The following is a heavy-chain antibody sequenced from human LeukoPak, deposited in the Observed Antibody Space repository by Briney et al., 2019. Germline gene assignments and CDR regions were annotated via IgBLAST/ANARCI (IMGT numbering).Heavy chain of an antibody. Sequence: SETLSLTCVVYGGSFSGYYWSWIRQPPGKGLEWIGEINNSGSTNYNPSLKSRVTISVDTSKNQFSLRLSSVTAADTAVYYCARDRTGNNWFDPWGQGTLVTVSS. CDR3: ARDRTGNNWFDP. CDR2: INNSGST. J-gene: IGHJ5*02. CDR1: GGSFSGYY. V-gene: IGHV4-34*01. D-gene: IGHD1-1*01.